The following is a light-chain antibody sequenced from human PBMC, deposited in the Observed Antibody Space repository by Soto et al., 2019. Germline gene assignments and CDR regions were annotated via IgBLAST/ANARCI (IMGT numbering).Light chain of an antibody. Sequence: EIVMTQSPATLSVSPGERATLSCRASQSVSSNLAWYQQKPGQAHRLLIYGASTRATGIPARFSGSGSGTEFTLTISSLQSEDFAVYYCQQYNNWPPYTFGQETKLEIK. V-gene: IGKV3-15*01. CDR3: QQYNNWPPYT. J-gene: IGKJ2*01. CDR1: QSVSSN. CDR2: GAS.